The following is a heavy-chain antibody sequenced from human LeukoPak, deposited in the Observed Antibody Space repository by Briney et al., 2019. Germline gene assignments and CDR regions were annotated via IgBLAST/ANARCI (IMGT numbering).Heavy chain of an antibody. CDR1: GFTFSSYS. Sequence: GGSLRLSCAASGFTFSSYSMNWVRQAPGKGLEWVSYISSSSSTIYYADSVKGRFTISRDNAKNSLYLQMNSLRAEDTAVYYCARDPVWGYYYYYYMDVWGKGTTVTVSS. D-gene: IGHD1-26*01. CDR2: ISSSSSTI. J-gene: IGHJ6*03. CDR3: ARDPVWGYYYYYYMDV. V-gene: IGHV3-48*01.